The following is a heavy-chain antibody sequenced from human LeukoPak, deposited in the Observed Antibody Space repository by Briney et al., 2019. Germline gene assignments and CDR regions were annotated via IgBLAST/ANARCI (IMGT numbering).Heavy chain of an antibody. V-gene: IGHV3-48*04. CDR3: ASSSSAFDY. CDR1: GFTFSSYA. CDR2: ISSSGSTI. J-gene: IGHJ4*02. Sequence: GGSLRLSCAASGFTFSSYAMSWVRQAPGKGLEWVSYISSSGSTIYYADSVKGRFTISRDNAKNSLYLQMNSLRAEDTVVYYCASSSSAFDYWGQGTLVTVSS. D-gene: IGHD6-6*01.